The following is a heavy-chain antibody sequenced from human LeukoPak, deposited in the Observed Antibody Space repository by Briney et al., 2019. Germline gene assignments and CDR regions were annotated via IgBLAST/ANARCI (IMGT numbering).Heavy chain of an antibody. J-gene: IGHJ3*02. CDR2: IYYSGST. D-gene: IGHD3-3*01. Sequence: SETLSLTCTVSGGSICSYYWSWIRQPPGKGLEWIGYIYYSGSTNYNPSLKSRVTISVDTSKNQFSLKLSSVTAADTAVYYCARHLVGGSDIWGQGTMVTVSS. V-gene: IGHV4-59*08. CDR3: ARHLVGGSDI. CDR1: GGSICSYY.